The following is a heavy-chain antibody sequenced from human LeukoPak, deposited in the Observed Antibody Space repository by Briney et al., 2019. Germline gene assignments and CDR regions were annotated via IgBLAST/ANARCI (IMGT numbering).Heavy chain of an antibody. V-gene: IGHV3-20*04. D-gene: IGHD1-26*01. J-gene: IGHJ4*02. Sequence: GGSLRLSCAASGFIFDDYGMSWVRQAPGKGLEWVSGINWNGGSTGYADSVKGRFTISRDNAKNSLYLQMNSLRAEDTALYYCARGKAYSGSYFYAVGYWGQGTLVTVSS. CDR1: GFIFDDYG. CDR3: ARGKAYSGSYFYAVGY. CDR2: INWNGGST.